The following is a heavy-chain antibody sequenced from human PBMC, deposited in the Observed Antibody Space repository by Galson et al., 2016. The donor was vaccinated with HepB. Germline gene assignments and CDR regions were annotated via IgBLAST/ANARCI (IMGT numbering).Heavy chain of an antibody. CDR3: AKDYVGGSYLLTQFDY. Sequence: LRLSCAASGFTFSRHAMTWVRQAPGKGLEWVSGLSGSGAHTYYADSVKGRFTISRDNSKNTLYLQMNSLRVEDTAVYYCAKDYVGGSYLLTQFDYWGQGTLVTVSS. CDR1: GFTFSRHA. J-gene: IGHJ4*02. V-gene: IGHV3-23*01. CDR2: LSGSGAHT. D-gene: IGHD3-16*02.